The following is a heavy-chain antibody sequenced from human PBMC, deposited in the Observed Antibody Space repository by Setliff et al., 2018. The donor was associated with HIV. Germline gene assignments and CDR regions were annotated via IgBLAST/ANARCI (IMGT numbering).Heavy chain of an antibody. J-gene: IGHJ6*03. D-gene: IGHD3-22*01. CDR2: ITPNSGGT. CDR3: ARARRDSYDRGRRNHYYIDV. Sequence: ASVKVSCKASGYTLTDLYIHWVRQAPGQGLEWMGWITPNSGGTEYAGKFQGRVTMTRDTSIGTAYMELNNLKFEDTAVYYCARARRDSYDRGRRNHYYIDVWGKGTPVTVSS. CDR1: GYTLTDLY. V-gene: IGHV1-2*02.